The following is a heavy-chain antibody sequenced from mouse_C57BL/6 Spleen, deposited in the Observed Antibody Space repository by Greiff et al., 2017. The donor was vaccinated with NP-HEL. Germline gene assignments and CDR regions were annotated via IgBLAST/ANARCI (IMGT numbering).Heavy chain of an antibody. J-gene: IGHJ3*01. CDR1: GYAFSSSW. CDR2: IYPGDGDT. V-gene: IGHV1-82*01. CDR3: ASPTGGRWFAY. Sequence: QVQLKQSGPELVKPGASVKISCKASGYAFSSSWMNWVKQRPGKGLEWIGRIYPGDGDTNYNGKFKGKATLTADKSSSTAYMQLSSLTSEDSAVYFCASPTGGRWFAYWGQGTLVTVSA.